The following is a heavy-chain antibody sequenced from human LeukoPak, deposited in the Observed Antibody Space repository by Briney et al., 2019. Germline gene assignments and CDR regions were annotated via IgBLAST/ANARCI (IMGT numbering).Heavy chain of an antibody. D-gene: IGHD1-7*01. CDR1: GGSISSYY. V-gene: IGHV4-59*01. CDR2: IYYSGST. Sequence: PSETLSLTCTVSGGSISSYYWSWIRQPPGEGLEWIGYIYYSGSTNYNPSLKSRVTISVDTSKNQFSLKLSPVTAADTAVYYCARDKVGWNYRRMDVWGQGTTVTVSS. J-gene: IGHJ6*02. CDR3: ARDKVGWNYRRMDV.